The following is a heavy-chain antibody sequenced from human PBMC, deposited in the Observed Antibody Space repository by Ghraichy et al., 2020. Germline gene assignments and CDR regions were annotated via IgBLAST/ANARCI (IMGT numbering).Heavy chain of an antibody. V-gene: IGHV3-11*06. CDR2: ISSRSSYI. CDR3: SQGSYYYYGMDV. J-gene: IGHJ6*02. D-gene: IGHD3-10*01. CDR1: GFTFSDYY. Sequence: GALRLSCAASGFTFSDYYMSWIRQAPGKGLEWVSYISSRSSYIGYADSVKGRFTISRDNAKNSLYLQMNSLRAEDTAVYYCSQGSYYYYGMDVWGQGTTVTVSS.